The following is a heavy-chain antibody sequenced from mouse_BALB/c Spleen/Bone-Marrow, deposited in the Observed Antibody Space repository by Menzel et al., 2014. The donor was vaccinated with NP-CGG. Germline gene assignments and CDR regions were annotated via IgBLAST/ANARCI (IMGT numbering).Heavy chain of an antibody. CDR3: ARGGYDDAMDY. V-gene: IGHV3-2*02. J-gene: IGHJ4*01. D-gene: IGHD2-14*01. CDR1: GYSITSDYA. CDR2: ISYSGST. Sequence: VQLKQSGPGLVKPSQSLSLTCTVTGYSITSDYAWNWIRQFPGNKLEWMGYISYSGSTSYNPPLKSRVSITRDTSKNQFFLQLNSVTTEDTATYYCARGGYDDAMDYWGQGTSVTVSS.